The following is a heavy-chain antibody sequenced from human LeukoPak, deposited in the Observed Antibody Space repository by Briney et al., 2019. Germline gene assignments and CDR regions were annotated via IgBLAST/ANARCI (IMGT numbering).Heavy chain of an antibody. Sequence: GGSLRLSCAASGLTFSNAWMTWVRQAPGKGLEWVGRIKSKSDGGTTYYTAPVKGRFTISRDDSKNALYLQMNSLKTEDTAVYYCTTGNDAYWGQGTLVTVSS. J-gene: IGHJ4*02. CDR3: TTGNDAY. CDR1: GLTFSNAW. CDR2: IKSKSDGGTT. V-gene: IGHV3-15*01. D-gene: IGHD1-1*01.